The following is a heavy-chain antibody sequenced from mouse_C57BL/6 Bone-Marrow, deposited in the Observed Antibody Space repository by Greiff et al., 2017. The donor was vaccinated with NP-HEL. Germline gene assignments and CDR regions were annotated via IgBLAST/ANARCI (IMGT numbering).Heavy chain of an antibody. Sequence: VQLQQPGAELVKPGASVNLSCKASGYTFTSYWMQWVKQRPGRGLGWIGEIVPSDSDTNYTPPFKGNATLTVDTSSSAAYMQLISLTSEASAVYYCARNYYGSSDYYAMDYWGQGTSVTVSS. CDR2: IVPSDSDT. J-gene: IGHJ4*01. CDR3: ARNYYGSSDYYAMDY. D-gene: IGHD1-1*01. V-gene: IGHV1-50*01. CDR1: GYTFTSYW.